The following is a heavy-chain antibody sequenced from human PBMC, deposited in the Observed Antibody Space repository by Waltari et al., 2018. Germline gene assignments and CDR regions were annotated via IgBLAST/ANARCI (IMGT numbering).Heavy chain of an antibody. D-gene: IGHD1-7*01. J-gene: IGHJ3*02. CDR2: INSEGSST. CDR1: GFTFSSYW. CDR3: AELSSSVFDI. Sequence: EVQLVESGGGLVQPGGSLRLSCEASGFTFSSYWMHWVRQAPGKGLAWVSRINSEGSSTSYADSVMGRFTISRDNAKNTLYLQMNSLSVDDTAVYYCAELSSSVFDIWGQGTMVTVSS. V-gene: IGHV3-74*01.